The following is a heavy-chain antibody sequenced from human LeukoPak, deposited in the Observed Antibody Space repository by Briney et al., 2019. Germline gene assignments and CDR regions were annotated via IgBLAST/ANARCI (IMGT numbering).Heavy chain of an antibody. Sequence: GGSLRLSCAASGFIFSSYSMNWVRQAPGKGLEWVSYISSSSSTIYYADSVKGRFTISRDNSKNTLYLQMNSLRAEDTAVYYCAKEGPYRAFDIWGQGTMVTVSS. V-gene: IGHV3-48*01. D-gene: IGHD1-26*01. CDR1: GFIFSSYS. J-gene: IGHJ3*02. CDR3: AKEGPYRAFDI. CDR2: ISSSSSTI.